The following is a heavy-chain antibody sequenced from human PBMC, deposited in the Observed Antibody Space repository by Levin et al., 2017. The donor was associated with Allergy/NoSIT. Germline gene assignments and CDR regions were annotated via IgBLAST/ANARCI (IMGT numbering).Heavy chain of an antibody. J-gene: IGHJ4*02. D-gene: IGHD5-18*01. V-gene: IGHV3-48*02. Sequence: GESLKISCAASGFTFSNYGMNWVRQAPGRGLEWVSYISSSSSTRFHADSVKGRFTISRDDAKNSLYLQMNSLRDEDTAVYYCARAARYGYDYWGQGTLVTVSS. CDR1: GFTFSNYG. CDR3: ARAARYGYDY. CDR2: ISSSSSTR.